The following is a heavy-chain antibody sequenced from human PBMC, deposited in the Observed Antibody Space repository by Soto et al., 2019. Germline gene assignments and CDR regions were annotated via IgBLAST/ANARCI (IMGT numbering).Heavy chain of an antibody. CDR2: INHSGST. D-gene: IGHD3-9*01. CDR1: GGSISSGGYY. V-gene: IGHV4-39*07. Sequence: SETLSLTCTVSGGSISSGGYYWSWIRQPPGKGLEWIGEINHSGSTNYNPSLKSRVTISVDTSKNQFSLKLSSVTAADTAVYYCARGIYDILTGYSEVGGWFDPWGQGTLVTVSS. J-gene: IGHJ5*02. CDR3: ARGIYDILTGYSEVGGWFDP.